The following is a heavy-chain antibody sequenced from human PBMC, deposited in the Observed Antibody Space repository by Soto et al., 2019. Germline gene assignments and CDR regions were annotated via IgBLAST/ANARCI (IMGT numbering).Heavy chain of an antibody. CDR2: IIPIFATV. CDR3: ARGGRGYSSAPRYYFDY. D-gene: IGHD5-18*01. J-gene: IGHJ4*02. V-gene: IGHV1-69*01. Sequence: QVQLVQSGSEVKKPGSSVKVPCKASGGSFSSNPISWVRQAPGQGLEWMAGIIPIFATVHYAQKFQGRVTITADESTSTAYMELTCLRSEDTAVYFCARGGRGYSSAPRYYFDYWGQGTLVTVS. CDR1: GGSFSSNP.